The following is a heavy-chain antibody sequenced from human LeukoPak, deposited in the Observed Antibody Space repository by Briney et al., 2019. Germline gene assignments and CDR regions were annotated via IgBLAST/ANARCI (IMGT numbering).Heavy chain of an antibody. CDR2: INHSGST. Sequence: SETLSLTCAVYGGSFSGYYWSWIRQPPGKGLEWIGEINHSGSTNYNPSLKSRVTISVDTSKNQFSLKLSSVTAADTAVYYCARALRYYYYYYMDVWGKGTTVTVS. CDR1: GGSFSGYY. CDR3: ARALRYYYYYYMDV. V-gene: IGHV4-34*01. J-gene: IGHJ6*03.